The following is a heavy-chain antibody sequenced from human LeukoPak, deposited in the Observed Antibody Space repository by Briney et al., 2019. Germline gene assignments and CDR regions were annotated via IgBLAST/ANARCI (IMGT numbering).Heavy chain of an antibody. J-gene: IGHJ4*02. Sequence: ASVKVSRKTSGYTFTTYGISWVRQAPGQGFEWMGWISAYNGNTNYAQKLQGRVTMTTDASTSTAYMELRSLRSDDTAVYYCARDRGNYDSSDPLDYWGQGTLVTVSS. V-gene: IGHV1-18*01. D-gene: IGHD3-22*01. CDR3: ARDRGNYDSSDPLDY. CDR2: ISAYNGNT. CDR1: GYTFTTYG.